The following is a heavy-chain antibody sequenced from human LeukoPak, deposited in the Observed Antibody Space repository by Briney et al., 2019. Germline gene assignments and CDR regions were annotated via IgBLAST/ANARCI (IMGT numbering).Heavy chain of an antibody. Sequence: SETLSLTCAVYGGSFSGYYWSWIRQPPGKGLEWIGEINHSGSTNYNPSLKSRVTISVDTSKNQFSLKLSSATAADTAVYYCAAADYGDYEGFFDYWGQGTLVTVSS. CDR2: INHSGST. J-gene: IGHJ4*02. V-gene: IGHV4-34*01. D-gene: IGHD4-17*01. CDR3: AAADYGDYEGFFDY. CDR1: GGSFSGYY.